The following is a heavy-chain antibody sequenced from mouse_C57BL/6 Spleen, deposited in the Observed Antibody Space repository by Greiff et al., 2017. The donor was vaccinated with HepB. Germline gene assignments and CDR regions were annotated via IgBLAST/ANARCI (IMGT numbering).Heavy chain of an antibody. CDR3: ARTFITTVVADYYAMDY. V-gene: IGHV5-17*01. CDR1: GFTFSDYG. Sequence: EVQGVESGGGLVKPGGSLKLSCAASGFTFSDYGMHWVRQAPEKGLEWVAYISSGSSTIYYADTVKGRFTISRDNAKNTLFLQMTSLRSEDTAMYYCARTFITTVVADYYAMDYWGQGTSVTVSS. CDR2: ISSGSSTI. J-gene: IGHJ4*01. D-gene: IGHD1-1*01.